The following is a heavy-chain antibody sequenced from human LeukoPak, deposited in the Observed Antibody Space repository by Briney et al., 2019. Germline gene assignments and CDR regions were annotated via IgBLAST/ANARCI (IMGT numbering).Heavy chain of an antibody. CDR2: INPNSGGT. D-gene: IGHD6-13*01. V-gene: IGHV1-2*02. CDR3: ARDRATGNSWYVRWFDP. CDR1: GYTFTGHY. Sequence: ASVKVSCKASGYTFTGHYMHWVRQAPGQGLEWMGWINPNSGGTNYAKKFQGRVTMTGDTSISTAYMELSGLTSDDTAVYCCARDRATGNSWYVRWFDPWGQGTLVTVSS. J-gene: IGHJ5*02.